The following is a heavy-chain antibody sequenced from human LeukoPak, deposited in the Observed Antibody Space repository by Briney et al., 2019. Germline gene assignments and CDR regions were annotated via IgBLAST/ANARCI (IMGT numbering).Heavy chain of an antibody. J-gene: IGHJ6*04. Sequence: SETLSLTCTVSGGSISSSSYYWGWIRQPPGKGLEWIGEIYHSGSTNYNPSLKSRVTISVDKSKNQFSLKLSSVTAADTAVYYCARTGLRSVWGKGTTVTVSS. CDR1: GGSISSSSYY. D-gene: IGHD3-16*01. CDR2: IYHSGST. CDR3: ARTGLRSV. V-gene: IGHV4-39*07.